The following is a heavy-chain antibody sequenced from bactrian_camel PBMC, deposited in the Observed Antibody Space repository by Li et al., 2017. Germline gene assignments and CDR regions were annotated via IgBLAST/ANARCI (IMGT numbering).Heavy chain of an antibody. D-gene: IGHD4*01. CDR1: GFTFSSYD. V-gene: IGHV3S40*01. Sequence: RLSCAASGFTFSSYDMSWVRQAPGKGLEWASGMSTGGSTNSADSVKGRFTVSRDNAKNTAYLEMNNVKSEDTAMYYCVRDVYDYRTGSLYFGMDHWGKGTQVTVS. J-gene: IGHJ7*01. CDR2: MSTGGST.